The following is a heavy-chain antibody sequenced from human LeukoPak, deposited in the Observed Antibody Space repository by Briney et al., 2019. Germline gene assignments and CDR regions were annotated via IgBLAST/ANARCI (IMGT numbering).Heavy chain of an antibody. CDR2: IIPILGIA. J-gene: IGHJ3*02. CDR1: GGTFSSYA. V-gene: IGHV1-69*04. D-gene: IGHD3-3*01. Sequence: ASVKVSCKASGGTFSSYAISWVRQAPGQGLEWMGRIIPILGIANYAQKFQGRVTITADKSTSTAYMELSSLRSEDTAVYYCARWSRHDFWRMAAFDIRGQGTMVTVSS. CDR3: ARWSRHDFWRMAAFDI.